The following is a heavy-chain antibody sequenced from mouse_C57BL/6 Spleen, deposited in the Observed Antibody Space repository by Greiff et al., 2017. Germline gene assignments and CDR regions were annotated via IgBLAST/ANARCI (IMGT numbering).Heavy chain of an antibody. CDR3: TTNCYDERGDY. D-gene: IGHD2-12*01. V-gene: IGHV14-4*01. CDR1: GFNIKDDY. CDR2: IDPENGDT. J-gene: IGHJ2*01. Sequence: VQLQQSGAELVRPGASVKLSCTASGFNIKDDYMHWVKQRPEQGLEWIGWIDPENGDTEYASKFQGKATITADTSSNTAYLPLSSLTSEDTAVYYCTTNCYDERGDYWGQGTTLTVSS.